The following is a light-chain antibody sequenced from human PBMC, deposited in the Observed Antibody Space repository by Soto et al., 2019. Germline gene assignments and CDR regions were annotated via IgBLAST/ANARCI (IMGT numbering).Light chain of an antibody. CDR1: QSVRSN. CDR3: QQYNNWPPT. J-gene: IGKJ5*01. V-gene: IGKV3-15*01. CDR2: DAS. Sequence: EIVMTQSPATLSVSLGERASLSCRASQSVRSNLAWYQQKPGQAPRLLIYDASTRAPGIPARFTGSGSGTELTLTISSRQSDDFAVYHCQQYNNWPPTFGHGTRLEIK.